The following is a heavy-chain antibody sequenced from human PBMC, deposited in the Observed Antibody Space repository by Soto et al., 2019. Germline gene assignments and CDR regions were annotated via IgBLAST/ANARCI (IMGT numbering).Heavy chain of an antibody. CDR1: GGSFSGYY. D-gene: IGHD1-1*01. Sequence: SETLSLTCAVYGGSFSGYYWSWIRQPPGKGLEWIGEINHSGSTNYNPSLKSRVTISVDTSKNQFSLKLSSVTAADTAVYYCVRSSNDFYYYYGMDVWGQGTTVTVSS. V-gene: IGHV4-34*01. J-gene: IGHJ6*02. CDR3: VRSSNDFYYYYGMDV. CDR2: INHSGST.